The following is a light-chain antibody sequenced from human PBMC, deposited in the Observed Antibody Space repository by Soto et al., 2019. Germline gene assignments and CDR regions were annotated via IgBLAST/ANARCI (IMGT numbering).Light chain of an antibody. V-gene: IGKV2-28*01. CDR2: LGS. CDR3: VQVLQTVWT. CDR1: QSLLHSNGYTY. J-gene: IGKJ1*01. Sequence: DIVMTQSSLSLPVTPGEPASISCRSSQSLLHSNGYTYLDWYLQRPGQSLQLLIYLGSNRASGVPDRFSGSGSGTYFTLKISRVEAEDVGVYYCVQVLQTVWTFGQGTKVEI.